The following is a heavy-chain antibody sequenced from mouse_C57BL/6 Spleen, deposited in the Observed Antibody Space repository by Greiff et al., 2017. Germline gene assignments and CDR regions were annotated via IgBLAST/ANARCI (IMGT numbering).Heavy chain of an antibody. CDR1: GYTFTSYW. CDR2: IYPGSGST. V-gene: IGHV1-55*01. Sequence: QVQLKQSGAELVKPGASVKMSCKASGYTFTSYWITWVKQRPGQGLEWIGDIYPGSGSTNYNEKFKSKATLTVDTSSSTAYMQLSSLTSEDSAVYYCARLEIDYDLDYWGQGTTLTVSS. CDR3: ARLEIDYDLDY. D-gene: IGHD2-4*01. J-gene: IGHJ2*01.